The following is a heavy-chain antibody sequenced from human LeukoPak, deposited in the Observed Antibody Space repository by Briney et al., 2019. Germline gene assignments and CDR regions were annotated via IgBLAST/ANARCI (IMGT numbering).Heavy chain of an antibody. CDR1: GYTFTSYG. CDR2: ISAYNGNT. D-gene: IGHD3-22*01. Sequence: AASVKVSCKASGYTFTSYGISWVRQAPGQGLEWMGWISAYNGNTNYAQKLQGRVTMTTDTSTSTAYMELRSLRSDDTAVYYCAIELMDYYDSSGYYLRDYWGQGTLVTVSS. J-gene: IGHJ4*02. V-gene: IGHV1-18*01. CDR3: AIELMDYYDSSGYYLRDY.